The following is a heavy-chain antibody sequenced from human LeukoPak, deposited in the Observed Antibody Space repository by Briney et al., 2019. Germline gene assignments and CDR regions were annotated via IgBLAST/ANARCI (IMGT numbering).Heavy chain of an antibody. Sequence: ASVNLSCHPSGYPVTAPYIHWVRQAPRQGLEWMGRINPNSGGTNYAQKFQGRVTMTRDTSISTAYMELSRLRSDDTAVYYCARTYDPGAFDIWGQGTMVTVSS. J-gene: IGHJ3*02. CDR2: INPNSGGT. D-gene: IGHD3-16*01. CDR1: GYPVTAPY. V-gene: IGHV1-2*06. CDR3: ARTYDPGAFDI.